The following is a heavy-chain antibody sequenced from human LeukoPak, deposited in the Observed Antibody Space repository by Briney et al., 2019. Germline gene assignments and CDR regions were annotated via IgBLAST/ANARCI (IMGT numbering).Heavy chain of an antibody. V-gene: IGHV1-58*02. D-gene: IGHD3-3*01. CDR1: GFTFTICV. CDR3: AAGRYDFWSGYHYGMDV. CDR2: IVVGSGNT. Sequence: SVKVSCKASGFTFTICVMQWVRQARGQRLEWIGWIVVGSGNTNYAQKFQERVTITRDMSTSTAYMELSSLRSEDTAVYYCAAGRYDFWSGYHYGMDVWGQGTTVTVSS. J-gene: IGHJ6*02.